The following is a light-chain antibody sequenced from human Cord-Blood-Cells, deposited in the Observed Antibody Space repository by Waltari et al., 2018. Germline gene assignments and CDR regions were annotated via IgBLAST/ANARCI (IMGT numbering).Light chain of an antibody. CDR2: GAS. J-gene: IGKJ1*01. CDR1: QSVSSSY. Sequence: EIVLTPSPRTLSLSPGERAPPSCRASQSVSSSYLAWYQQKPGQAPRLLIYGASSRATGIPDRFSGSGSGTDFTLTISRLEPEDFAVYYCQQYGSSPRTFGQGTKVEIK. V-gene: IGKV3-20*01. CDR3: QQYGSSPRT.